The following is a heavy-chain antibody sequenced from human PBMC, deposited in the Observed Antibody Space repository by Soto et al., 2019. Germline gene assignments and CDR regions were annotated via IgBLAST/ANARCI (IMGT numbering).Heavy chain of an antibody. CDR2: MNPGSGDT. CDR1: GYSFTNND. Sequence: ASVKVSCKASGYSFTNNDVSWVRQATGQGLEWMGWMNPGSGDTGYAQKFQGRVTMTRDISIATAYMELSSLRSDDTAIYYCARQGTISNSRNWLDPWGQGTLVTVSS. J-gene: IGHJ5*02. D-gene: IGHD1-26*01. CDR3: ARQGTISNSRNWLDP. V-gene: IGHV1-8*01.